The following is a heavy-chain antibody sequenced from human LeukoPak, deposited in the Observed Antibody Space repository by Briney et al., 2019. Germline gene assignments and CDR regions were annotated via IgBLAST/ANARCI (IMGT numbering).Heavy chain of an antibody. CDR1: GGSFSGYY. Sequence: SETLSLTCAVYGGSFSGYYWSWIRQPPGKGLEWIGEINHSGSTNYNPSLKSRVTISVDTSKNQFSLKLSSVTAADTAVYYCVRDPSGSGFAFDSWGRGALVTVSS. CDR3: VRDPSGSGFAFDS. D-gene: IGHD1-1*01. CDR2: INHSGST. V-gene: IGHV4-34*01. J-gene: IGHJ4*02.